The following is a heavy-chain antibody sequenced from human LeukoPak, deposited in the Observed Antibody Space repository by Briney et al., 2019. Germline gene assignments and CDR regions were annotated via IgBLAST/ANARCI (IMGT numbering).Heavy chain of an antibody. CDR1: GFTVSSNY. J-gene: IGHJ6*03. CDR2: IYSGGST. Sequence: PGGSLTLSCAASGFTVSSNYMSWVRQAPGEGLEGGSVIYSGGSTYYADSVKGRFTISRDNSKNTLYLQMNSLRAEDTAVYYCARAADYGDYRYYYYRDGRGKGTTFTVSS. CDR3: ARAADYGDYRYYYYRDG. D-gene: IGHD4-17*01. V-gene: IGHV3-66*01.